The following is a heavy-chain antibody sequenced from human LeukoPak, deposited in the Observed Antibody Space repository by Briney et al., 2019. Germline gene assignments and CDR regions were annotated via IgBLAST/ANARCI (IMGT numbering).Heavy chain of an antibody. CDR2: ISGSGGST. CDR3: AISRYRSTTTCKYFDY. D-gene: IGHD2-2*01. Sequence: GGSLRLSCAASGFTFSSYAMSWVRQAPGKGLEWVSAISGSGGSTYYADSVKGRFTISRDNSKNTLYLQMNSLRAEDTAVYYCAISRYRSTTTCKYFDYWGRGTLVTVSS. J-gene: IGHJ4*02. CDR1: GFTFSSYA. V-gene: IGHV3-23*01.